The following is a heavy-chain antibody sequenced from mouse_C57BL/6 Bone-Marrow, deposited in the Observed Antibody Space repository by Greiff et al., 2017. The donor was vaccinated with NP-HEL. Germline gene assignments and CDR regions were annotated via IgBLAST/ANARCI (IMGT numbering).Heavy chain of an antibody. CDR2: ISYDGSN. Sequence: EVKLQESGPGLVKPSQSLSLTCSVTGYSFTSGYFWNWIRQFPGNKLEWMGYISYDGSNNYNPSLKNRISITRDTSTNQFFLKLNSVTTEDTATYYCARDDTTVVEPFFDYWGQGTTLTVSS. CDR1: GYSFTSGYF. D-gene: IGHD1-1*01. J-gene: IGHJ2*01. CDR3: ARDDTTVVEPFFDY. V-gene: IGHV3-6*01.